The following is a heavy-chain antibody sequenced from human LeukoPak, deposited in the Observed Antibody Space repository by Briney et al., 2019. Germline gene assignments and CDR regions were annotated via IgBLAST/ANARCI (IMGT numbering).Heavy chain of an antibody. CDR1: GFTFSSYS. D-gene: IGHD4-23*01. J-gene: IGHJ6*02. CDR3: AGDPPVVTPWHYYGMDV. V-gene: IGHV3-21*01. CDR2: ISSSSSYI. Sequence: RGSLRLSCAASGFTFSSYSMNWVRQAPGKGLEWVSSISSSSSYIYYADSVKGRFTISRDNAKNSLYLQMNSLRAEDTAVYYCAGDPPVVTPWHYYGMDVWGQGTTVTVSS.